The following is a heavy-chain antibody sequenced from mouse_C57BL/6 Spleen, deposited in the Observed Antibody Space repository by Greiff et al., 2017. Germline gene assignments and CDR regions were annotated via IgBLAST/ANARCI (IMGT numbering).Heavy chain of an antibody. CDR2: IDPETGGT. CDR3: TRNYGRYFDV. V-gene: IGHV1-15*01. J-gene: IGHJ1*03. Sequence: QVQLKESGAELVRPGASVTLSCKASGYTFTDYEMHWVKQTPVHGLEWIGAIDPETGGTAYNQKFKGKAILTADKSSSTAYMELRSLTSEDSAVYYCTRNYGRYFDVWGTGTTVTVSA. D-gene: IGHD1-1*01. CDR1: GYTFTDYE.